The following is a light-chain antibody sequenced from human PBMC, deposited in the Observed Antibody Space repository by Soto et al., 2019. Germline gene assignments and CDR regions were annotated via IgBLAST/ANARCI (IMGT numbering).Light chain of an antibody. CDR1: QSVSSNY. CDR2: GAS. V-gene: IGKV3-20*01. J-gene: IGKJ5*01. Sequence: EIVLTQSPGTLSLSPGERATLSCRASQSVSSNYLAWYQQRPGQAPGLLIYGASSRATGIPDRFSGSGSGTDFTLTISRLEPEDFAVYYCQQYGSSPLFGQGTRLEIK. CDR3: QQYGSSPL.